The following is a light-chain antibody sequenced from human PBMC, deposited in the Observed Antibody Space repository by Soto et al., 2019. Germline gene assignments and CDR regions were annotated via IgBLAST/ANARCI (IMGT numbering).Light chain of an antibody. CDR2: WAS. J-gene: IGKJ1*01. CDR1: QSVLYSSNNKNY. Sequence: DIVMTQSPDSLAVSLGERATINCKSSQSVLYSSNNKNYLAWYQQKPGQPPRLLIYWASTRESGVPDRFSGSGSGTDFTLTISSLQAEDVAVYYCQQYYSPPLTFGQGTRWIS. V-gene: IGKV4-1*01. CDR3: QQYYSPPLT.